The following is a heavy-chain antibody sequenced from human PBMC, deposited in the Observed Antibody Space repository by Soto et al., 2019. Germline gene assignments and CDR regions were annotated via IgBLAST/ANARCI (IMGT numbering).Heavy chain of an antibody. V-gene: IGHV3-7*01. CDR2: IKQDGSEK. Sequence: GGSLRLSCAASGFTFSSYWMSWVRQAPGKGLEWVANIKQDGSEKYYVDSVKGRFTISRDDAKNSLYLQMNSLRAEDTAVYYCSIGRYDFWSGYYQYYYYYYMDVWGKGTTVTVSS. J-gene: IGHJ6*03. CDR1: GFTFSSYW. D-gene: IGHD3-3*01. CDR3: SIGRYDFWSGYYQYYYYYYMDV.